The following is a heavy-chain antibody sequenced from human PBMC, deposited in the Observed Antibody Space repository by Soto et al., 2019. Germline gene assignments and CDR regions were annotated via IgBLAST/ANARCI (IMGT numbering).Heavy chain of an antibody. CDR3: ARDAPPPELRFLEWHNYDYNGMDV. J-gene: IGHJ6*02. CDR1: GYSFTAYG. D-gene: IGHD3-3*01. V-gene: IGHV1-18*01. CDR2: ISCYNGKT. Sequence: QVQVVQSGDEVKETGASVRVSCKTSGYSFTAYGISWVRQAPGQGLEWMGWISCYNGKTKYAQKVQGRDTMPTDTSKSRVYMEVRSLRSDDTAIYYCARDAPPPELRFLEWHNYDYNGMDVWGQGTTVTVSS.